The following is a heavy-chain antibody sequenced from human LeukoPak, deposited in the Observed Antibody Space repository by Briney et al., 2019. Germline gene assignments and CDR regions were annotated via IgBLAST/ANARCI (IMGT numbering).Heavy chain of an antibody. CDR1: GFTFSSYA. V-gene: IGHV3-23*01. J-gene: IGHJ3*02. D-gene: IGHD2-2*01. Sequence: GGSLRLSCAASGFTFSSYAMSWVRQAPGKGLEWVSAISGSGGSTYYADSVKGRFTISRDNSKNTLYLQMNSLRAEDTAVYYCAKVRCAYQLPNDAFDIWGQGTMVTVSS. CDR2: ISGSGGST. CDR3: AKVRCAYQLPNDAFDI.